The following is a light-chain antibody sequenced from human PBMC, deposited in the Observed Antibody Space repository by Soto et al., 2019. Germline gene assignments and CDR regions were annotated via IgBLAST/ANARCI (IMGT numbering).Light chain of an antibody. CDR1: QGISTY. Sequence: DIQMNQSPSSLSASVGDRVTITCRASQGISTYLAWYQQKPGKVPKLLIYAASTLQSGVPSRFSDSGSGTEFTLTISSLQPEDVATYYCQKYNSASRAFGGGTKVEIK. J-gene: IGKJ4*01. V-gene: IGKV1-27*01. CDR3: QKYNSASRA. CDR2: AAS.